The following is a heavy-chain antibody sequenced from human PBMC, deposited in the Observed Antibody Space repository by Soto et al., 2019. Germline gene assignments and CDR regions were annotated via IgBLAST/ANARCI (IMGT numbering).Heavy chain of an antibody. Sequence: QLQLQESGPGLVKPSETLPLTCTVSGGSISSSSYFWGWIRQPPGKGLEWIRSIYYSGSTYYNPSLKRRVTVSVDTSKKQFSLRLSSVTAADTAVYYCERHASDFWFDPWGQGTLVTVSS. CDR1: GGSISSSSYF. V-gene: IGHV4-39*01. J-gene: IGHJ5*02. CDR3: ERHASDFWFDP. CDR2: IYYSGST. D-gene: IGHD2-21*02.